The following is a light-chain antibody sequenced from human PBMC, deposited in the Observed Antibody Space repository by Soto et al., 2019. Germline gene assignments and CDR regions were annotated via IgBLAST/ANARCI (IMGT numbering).Light chain of an antibody. CDR2: DVS. CDR3: SSYTSSSTLL. Sequence: QSALTQPASVSGSPGQSITFSCTGTSNDIGGYNYVSWYQQHPGKAPKLMIFDVSNRPSGVSYRFSGSKSGNTASLTISGLQADDEADYYCSSYTSSSTLLFGGGTKVTVL. V-gene: IGLV2-14*01. J-gene: IGLJ2*01. CDR1: SNDIGGYNY.